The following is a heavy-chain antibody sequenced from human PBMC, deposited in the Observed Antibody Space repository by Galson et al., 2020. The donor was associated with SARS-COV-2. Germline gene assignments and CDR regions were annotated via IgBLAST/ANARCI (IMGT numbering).Heavy chain of an antibody. D-gene: IGHD5-12*01. J-gene: IGHJ6*03. CDR3: ARALYSGYDYYYYYIDV. CDR2: ISSSGSTI. CDR1: GFIFINYE. Sequence: GESLKISCAASGFIFINYEMNWVRQAPGKGLEWVSYISSSGSTIYYADSVKGRFTISRDNAKNSLYLQMNSLRAEDTAVYYCARALYSGYDYYYYYIDVWGKGTTVTVSS. V-gene: IGHV3-48*03.